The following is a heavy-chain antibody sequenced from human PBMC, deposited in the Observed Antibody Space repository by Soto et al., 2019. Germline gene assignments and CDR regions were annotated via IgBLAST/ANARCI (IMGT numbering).Heavy chain of an antibody. CDR2: IYYSGST. D-gene: IGHD2-15*01. CDR1: GGSISSGGYY. J-gene: IGHJ6*02. Sequence: TLSLTCTVSGGSISSGGYYFICMGQHPGKGLEWIGYIYYSGSTYYNPSLKSRVTISVDTSKNQFSLKLSSVTAADTAVYYCARDREFHCSGGSCYSGYYYGMDVWGQGTTVTVSS. V-gene: IGHV4-31*03. CDR3: ARDREFHCSGGSCYSGYYYGMDV.